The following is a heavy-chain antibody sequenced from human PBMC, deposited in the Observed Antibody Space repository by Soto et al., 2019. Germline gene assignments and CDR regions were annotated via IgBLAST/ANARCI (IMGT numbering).Heavy chain of an antibody. Sequence: SVKVSCKASGCAFSTDAISCVRQAPGQGLEWMGGLIPMRSTAHYAQKFQGRVTITADESTNTAYMDLSSLRSDDTAVYYCARAAGYVSGWYHDYWGQGTRVTVSS. CDR2: LIPMRSTA. V-gene: IGHV1-69*13. J-gene: IGHJ4*02. CDR1: GCAFSTDA. CDR3: ARAAGYVSGWYHDY. D-gene: IGHD6-19*01.